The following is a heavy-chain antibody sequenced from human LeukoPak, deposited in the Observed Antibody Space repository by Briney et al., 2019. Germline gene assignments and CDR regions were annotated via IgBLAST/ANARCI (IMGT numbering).Heavy chain of an antibody. D-gene: IGHD3-22*01. J-gene: IGHJ4*02. CDR2: IKQDGSEK. CDR1: GFTFSVYW. CDR3: ARVLYDSSGSYSGAFDY. V-gene: IGHV3-7*03. Sequence: GGSLRLSCAASGFTFSVYWMSWVRQAPGKGLEWVANIKQDGSEKYYVDSVKGRFTISRDNAKNSLYLQMNSLRAEDTAVYYCARVLYDSSGSYSGAFDYWGQGTLVTVSS.